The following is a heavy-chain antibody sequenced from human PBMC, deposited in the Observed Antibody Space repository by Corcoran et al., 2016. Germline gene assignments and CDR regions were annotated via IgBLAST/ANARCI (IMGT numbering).Heavy chain of an antibody. CDR1: GYSFTSYW. CDR3: ARGGYCSSTSCYMGYYYGMDV. Sequence: EVQLLQYGAEVKKPGEPLKISCKGSGYSFTSYWIGWVRQMPGKGLAWMGIIYPGDSDTRYSPSFQGQVTISTEQSISTAYLQWSSLKAWDTAKYYCARGGYCSSTSCYMGYYYGMDVWGHGTTVTVSS. CDR2: IYPGDSDT. J-gene: IGHJ6*02. D-gene: IGHD2-2*02. V-gene: IGHV5-51*01.